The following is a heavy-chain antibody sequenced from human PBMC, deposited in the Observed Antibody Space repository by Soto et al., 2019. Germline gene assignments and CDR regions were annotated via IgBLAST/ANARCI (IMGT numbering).Heavy chain of an antibody. V-gene: IGHV4-30-4*01. CDR1: GGSISSGDYY. J-gene: IGHJ4*02. CDR2: IYYSGST. D-gene: IGHD3-22*01. CDR3: ARVTTMIVVVDY. Sequence: SETLSLTCTVSGGSISSGDYYWSWIRQPPGKGLEWIGYIYYSGSTYYNPSLKSRVTISVDTSKNQFSLKLSSVTAADTAVYYCARVTTMIVVVDYWGQGTLVTVSS.